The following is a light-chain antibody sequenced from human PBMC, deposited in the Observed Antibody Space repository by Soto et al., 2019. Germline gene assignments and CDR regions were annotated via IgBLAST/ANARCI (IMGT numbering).Light chain of an antibody. CDR1: QSISNW. J-gene: IGKJ1*01. CDR2: DVS. CDR3: QQSNSFWT. V-gene: IGKV1-5*01. Sequence: DIQMTQSPSTLSASVGDRVTITCRASQSISNWLAWYQQKPGKAPKLLIYDVSSLESGVPSRFSGSGSGTDFTLTISSLQPADVATYYCQQSNSFWTFGQGTKVDIK.